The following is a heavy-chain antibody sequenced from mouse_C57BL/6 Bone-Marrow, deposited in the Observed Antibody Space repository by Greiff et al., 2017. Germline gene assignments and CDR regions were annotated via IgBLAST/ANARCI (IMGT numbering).Heavy chain of an antibody. J-gene: IGHJ4*01. D-gene: IGHD2-5*01. V-gene: IGHV1-64*01. Sequence: QVQLQQPGAELVKPGASVKLSCKASGYTFTSYWMHWVKQRPGQGLEWIGMIHPNSGSTTYNAKFKSKATLTVDKSSSTAYMQLSSLTSEDSAVYYCARYSNPFAMDYWGQGTSVTVSS. CDR1: GYTFTSYW. CDR2: IHPNSGST. CDR3: ARYSNPFAMDY.